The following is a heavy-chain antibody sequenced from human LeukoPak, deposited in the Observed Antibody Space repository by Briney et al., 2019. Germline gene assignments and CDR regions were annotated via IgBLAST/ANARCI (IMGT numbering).Heavy chain of an antibody. J-gene: IGHJ4*02. D-gene: IGHD1-1*01. V-gene: IGHV3-15*01. CDR1: GFTFSNAW. CDR2: IKSKTDGGTT. Sequence: GGSLRLSCAASGFTFSNAWMTWVRQAPGKGLEWVGRIKSKTDGGTTDYAAPVKGSFTISRDDSKNTRYRQMNSLRAEDTALSYCAREAPGTTGGAYWGQGTLVTVSS. CDR3: AREAPGTTGGAY.